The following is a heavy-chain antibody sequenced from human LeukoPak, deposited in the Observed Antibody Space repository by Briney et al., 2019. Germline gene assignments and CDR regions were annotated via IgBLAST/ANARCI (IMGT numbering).Heavy chain of an antibody. Sequence: KPSETLSLTCTVSGGSISSYYWSWIRQPPGKGLEWIGYIYHSGSTYYNPSLKGRVTISVDRSKSQFSLKLSSVTAADTAVYYCASGGANYYFDYWGQGTLVTVSS. J-gene: IGHJ4*02. CDR2: IYHSGST. CDR3: ASGGANYYFDY. CDR1: GGSISSYY. D-gene: IGHD4/OR15-4a*01. V-gene: IGHV4-59*12.